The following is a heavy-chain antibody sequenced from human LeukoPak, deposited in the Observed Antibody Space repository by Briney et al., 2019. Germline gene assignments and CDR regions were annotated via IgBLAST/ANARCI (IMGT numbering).Heavy chain of an antibody. CDR1: GFTFSSYG. CDR2: ISYDGSNK. Sequence: GRSLRLSCAASGFTFSSYGMHWVRQAPGKGLEWVAVISYDGSNKYYADSVKGRFTISRDNSKNTLYLQMNSLRAEDTAVYYCAKDIAVAGGVFDYWGQETLVTVSS. CDR3: AKDIAVAGGVFDY. D-gene: IGHD6-19*01. V-gene: IGHV3-30*18. J-gene: IGHJ4*02.